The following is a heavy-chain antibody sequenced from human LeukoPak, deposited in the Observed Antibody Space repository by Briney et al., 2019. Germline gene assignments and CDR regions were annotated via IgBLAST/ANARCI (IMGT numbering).Heavy chain of an antibody. V-gene: IGHV3-48*03. D-gene: IGHD5-18*01. J-gene: IGHJ4*02. CDR1: GLTLSSYE. CDR2: ISSSGGSI. CDR3: AGGYGYGGWDY. Sequence: AGGSLRLSCAASGLTLSSYEMTWVRQAPGKGLEWVSYISSSGGSIYYADSVKGRFTISRDNAKNSLYLQMNSLRAEDTADYYCAGGYGYGGWDYWGQGTLVTVSS.